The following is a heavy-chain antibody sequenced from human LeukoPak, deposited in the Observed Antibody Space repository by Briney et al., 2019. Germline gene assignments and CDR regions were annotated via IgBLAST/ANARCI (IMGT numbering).Heavy chain of an antibody. CDR2: ISGTDSTI. CDR1: GSSISNYY. CDR3: VRPSQVAYDSSGYLDY. D-gene: IGHD3-22*01. J-gene: IGHJ4*02. V-gene: IGHV3-11*01. Sequence: WETLSLTCTVSGSSISNYYWGWIRQAPGKGLEWVSSISGTDSTIHYADSVKGRFTISRDNTKNSLYLQMNSLRAEDTAIYYCVRPSQVAYDSSGYLDYWGQGVLVTVSS.